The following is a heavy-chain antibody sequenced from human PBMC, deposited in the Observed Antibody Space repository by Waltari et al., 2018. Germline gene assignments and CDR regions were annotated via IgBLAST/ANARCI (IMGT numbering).Heavy chain of an antibody. V-gene: IGHV3-33*01. CDR1: GITFSRFG. D-gene: IGHD2-15*01. Sequence: QVQLVESGGGVVEPGRSLSPSCAASGITFSRFGMHWVRQAPGKGLEWVAFIWHDGSNEYYVDSVKGRFTISRDNSKNTLYLQMNSLRAEDSAVYYCASQSTTLFDYWGQGTLVTVSS. CDR3: ASQSTTLFDY. J-gene: IGHJ4*02. CDR2: IWHDGSNE.